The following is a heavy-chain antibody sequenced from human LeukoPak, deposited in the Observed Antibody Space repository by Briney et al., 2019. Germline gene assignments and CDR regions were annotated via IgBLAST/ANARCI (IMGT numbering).Heavy chain of an antibody. Sequence: GGSLRLSCAASGFTLSSYSMNWVRQAPGEGLEWVSSISSSSSYIYYADSVKGRFTISRDNAKNSLYLQMNSLRAEDTAVYYCARDPSNDSGYDPRHYWGQGTLVTVSS. CDR1: GFTLSSYS. J-gene: IGHJ4*02. CDR2: ISSSSSYI. D-gene: IGHD5-12*01. CDR3: ARDPSNDSGYDPRHY. V-gene: IGHV3-21*01.